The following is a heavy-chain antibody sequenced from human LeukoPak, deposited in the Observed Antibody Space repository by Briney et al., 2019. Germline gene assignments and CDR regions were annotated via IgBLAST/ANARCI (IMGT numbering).Heavy chain of an antibody. CDR1: GFTFSSYE. CDR2: ISSSGRTI. Sequence: PGGSLRLSCAASGFTFSSYEMNWVRQAPGKGLEWVSYISSSGRTIYYADSVRGRFTISRDNAKKSLYLQMNSLTVEDTAVYYCARGYPEGNGFDYWGQGTLVTVSS. CDR3: ARGYPEGNGFDY. V-gene: IGHV3-48*03. J-gene: IGHJ4*02. D-gene: IGHD1-1*01.